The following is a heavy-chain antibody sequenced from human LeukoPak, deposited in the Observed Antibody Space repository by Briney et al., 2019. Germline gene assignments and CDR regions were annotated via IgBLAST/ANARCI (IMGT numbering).Heavy chain of an antibody. CDR3: AREAFTMVRGATYYYYGMDV. V-gene: IGHV1-69*04. CDR2: IIPILGIT. CDR1: GGTFSSYA. D-gene: IGHD3-10*01. J-gene: IGHJ6*02. Sequence: ASVKVSCKASGGTFSSYAISWVRQAPGQGLEWMGRIIPILGITNYAQKFQGRVTITADKSTSTAYMELSSLRSEDTAVYYCAREAFTMVRGATYYYYGMDVWGQGTTVTVSS.